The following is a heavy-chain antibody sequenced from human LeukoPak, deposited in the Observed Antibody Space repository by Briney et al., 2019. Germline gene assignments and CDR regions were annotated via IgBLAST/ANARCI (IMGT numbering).Heavy chain of an antibody. CDR2: INPNSGGT. J-gene: IGHJ4*02. D-gene: IGHD2-2*01. CDR3: ARARVTYCSPSTCSLGY. Sequence: GTSVKVSCKASGYTLTGYYIHWVRQAPGQGLEWMGWINPNSGGTNYAQKFQGRVTMTRDTSISTAYMELSRLRSDDTAVYYCARARVTYCSPSTCSLGYWGQGTLVTVSS. CDR1: GYTLTGYY. V-gene: IGHV1-2*02.